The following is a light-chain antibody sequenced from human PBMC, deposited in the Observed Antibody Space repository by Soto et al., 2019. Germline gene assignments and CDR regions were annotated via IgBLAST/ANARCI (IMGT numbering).Light chain of an antibody. CDR2: DNN. J-gene: IGLJ1*01. CDR1: SSNIGINA. CDR3: AALYDSLNGLV. Sequence: QSVLTQPPSASGTPGQRVTISCSGSSSNIGINAVNWYQQLPGTAPKLVIYDNNQRPSGVPDRFSGSKSGISASLAISGLQSEDEADYSCAALYDSLNGLVFVIGIKFTFL. V-gene: IGLV1-44*01.